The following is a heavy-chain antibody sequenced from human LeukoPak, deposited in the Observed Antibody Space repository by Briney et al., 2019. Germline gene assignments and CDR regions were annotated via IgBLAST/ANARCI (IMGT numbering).Heavy chain of an antibody. J-gene: IGHJ3*02. D-gene: IGHD7-27*01. CDR3: ARDLRAGDSEPFDI. CDR2: ISGSGRYI. Sequence: GGSLRLSCTASGFTFSDFSIHWVRQAPGKGLEWVSSISGSGRYIFQADSVKGRFTISRDNAKSSVFLQMNSLRVEDAAVYYCARDLRAGDSEPFDIWGQGTMVSVSS. V-gene: IGHV3-21*06. CDR1: GFTFSDFS.